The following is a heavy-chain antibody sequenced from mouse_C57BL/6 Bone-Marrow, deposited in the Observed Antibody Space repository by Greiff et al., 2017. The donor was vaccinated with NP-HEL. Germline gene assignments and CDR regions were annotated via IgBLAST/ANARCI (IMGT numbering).Heavy chain of an antibody. CDR2: ISYDGSN. Sequence: EVKLMESGPGLVKPSQSLSLTCSVTGYSITSGYYWNWIRQFPGNKLEWMGYISYDGSNNYNPSLKNRISITRDTSKNQFFLKLNSVTTEDTATYYCARGNYDYEVDVWGTGTTVTVSS. CDR1: GYSITSGYY. D-gene: IGHD2-4*01. V-gene: IGHV3-6*01. J-gene: IGHJ1*03. CDR3: ARGNYDYEVDV.